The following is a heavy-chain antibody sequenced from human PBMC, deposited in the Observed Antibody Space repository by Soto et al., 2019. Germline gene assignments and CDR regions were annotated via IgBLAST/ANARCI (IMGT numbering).Heavy chain of an antibody. J-gene: IGHJ4*02. CDR3: ARERIVVVPAYDY. Sequence: PGGSLRLSCAASGFTFSSYSMNWVRQAPGKGLEWVSSISSSSSYIYYADSVKGRFTISRDNAKNSLYLQMNSLRAEDTAVYYCARERIVVVPAYDYWGQGTLVTVSS. V-gene: IGHV3-21*01. D-gene: IGHD2-2*01. CDR1: GFTFSSYS. CDR2: ISSSSSYI.